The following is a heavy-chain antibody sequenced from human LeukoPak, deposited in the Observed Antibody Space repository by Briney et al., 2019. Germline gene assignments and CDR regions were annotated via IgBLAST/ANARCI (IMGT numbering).Heavy chain of an antibody. CDR3: ARDLACGGDCYSW. CDR1: GGSISSYY. J-gene: IGHJ4*02. D-gene: IGHD2-21*02. V-gene: IGHV4-59*01. CDR2: IYYSGST. Sequence: SETLSLTCTVSGGSISSYYWSWIRQPPGKGLEWIGYIYYSGSTNYNPSLKSRVTISVDTSKNQFSLKLSSVTAADTAVYYCARDLACGGDCYSWWGQGTLVTVSS.